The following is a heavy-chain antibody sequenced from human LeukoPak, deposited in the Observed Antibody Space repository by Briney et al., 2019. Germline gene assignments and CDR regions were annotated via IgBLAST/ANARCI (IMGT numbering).Heavy chain of an antibody. J-gene: IGHJ3*02. Sequence: SETLSLTCTVTGASISTYYWSWIRQPPGKGLEWIGYIFYSGSTNYNPSLKSRVTISVDTSKNQFSLKLSSVTAADTAVYYCARDHPYYDILTGYSNDAFDIWGQGTMVTVSS. V-gene: IGHV4-59*12. D-gene: IGHD3-9*01. CDR2: IFYSGST. CDR1: GASISTYY. CDR3: ARDHPYYDILTGYSNDAFDI.